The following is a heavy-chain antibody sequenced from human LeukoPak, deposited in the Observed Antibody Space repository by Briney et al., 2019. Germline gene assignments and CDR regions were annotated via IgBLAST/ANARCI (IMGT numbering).Heavy chain of an antibody. Sequence: GGSLRLSCAASGFTVSDNHMNWVRQAPGKGLEWVSVVYSDGNTYYGDSVKGRFTISRDNAKNSLYLQMNSLRAEDTAVYYCARNFWSGYLLDYWGQGTLVTVSS. CDR2: VYSDGNT. CDR1: GFTVSDNH. CDR3: ARNFWSGYLLDY. V-gene: IGHV3-66*01. J-gene: IGHJ4*02. D-gene: IGHD3-3*01.